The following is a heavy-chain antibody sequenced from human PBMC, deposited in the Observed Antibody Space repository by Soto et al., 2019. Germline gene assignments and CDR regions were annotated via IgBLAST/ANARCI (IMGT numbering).Heavy chain of an antibody. D-gene: IGHD3-22*01. CDR1: GGSFSGYY. Sequence: SETLSLTCAVYGGSFSGYYWSWIRQPPGKGLEWIGEINHSGSTNYNPSLKSRVTISLDTSKNQFSLTLSAVTAADTAMYYCSTRAYDTNGYYRFDPWGQGTLVTVSS. V-gene: IGHV4-34*01. CDR2: INHSGST. CDR3: STRAYDTNGYYRFDP. J-gene: IGHJ5*01.